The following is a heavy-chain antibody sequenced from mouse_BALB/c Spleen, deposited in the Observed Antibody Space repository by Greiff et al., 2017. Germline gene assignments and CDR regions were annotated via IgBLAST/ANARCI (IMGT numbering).Heavy chain of an antibody. V-gene: IGHV3-8*02. D-gene: IGHD2-4*01. J-gene: IGHJ3*01. CDR1: GDSITSGY. CDR2: ISYSGST. CDR3: ARGTYDYSWFAY. Sequence: EVKLQESGPSLVKPSKTLSLTCSVTGDSITSGYWNWIRKFPGNKLEYMGYISYSGSTYYNPSLKSRISITRDTSKNQYYLQLNSVTTEDTATYYCARGTYDYSWFAYWGQGTLVTVSA.